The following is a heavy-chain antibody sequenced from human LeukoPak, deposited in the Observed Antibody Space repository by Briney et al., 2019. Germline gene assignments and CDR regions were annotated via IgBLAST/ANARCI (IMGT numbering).Heavy chain of an antibody. CDR2: IYNSGST. CDR1: GGSISSYS. J-gene: IGHJ6*01. CDR3: ARGLVRGRHGMDV. D-gene: IGHD3-10*01. V-gene: IGHV4-59*01. Sequence: SETLSLTCTVSGGSISSYSWSWIRQPPGKGLEWVGYIYNSGSTNYNPSPKRRSTTSVKTSKKQSSLKLSSVTAAETAVYCCARGLVRGRHGMDVWGQGTTVTVCS.